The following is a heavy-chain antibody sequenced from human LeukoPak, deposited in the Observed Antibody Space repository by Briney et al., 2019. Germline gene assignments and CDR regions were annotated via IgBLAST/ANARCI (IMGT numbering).Heavy chain of an antibody. D-gene: IGHD2-2*01. V-gene: IGHV5-51*01. CDR2: IYPGDSDT. CDR1: GYSFASHW. Sequence: GDSLKISCKVSGYSFASHWIGWVRQMPGKGLEWMGIIYPGDSDTRYSPSFQGQVTISADKSISTAYLQWSSLKASDTAMYYCARPQPHCSSTSCYEGGFDYWGQGTLVTVSS. CDR3: ARPQPHCSSTSCYEGGFDY. J-gene: IGHJ4*02.